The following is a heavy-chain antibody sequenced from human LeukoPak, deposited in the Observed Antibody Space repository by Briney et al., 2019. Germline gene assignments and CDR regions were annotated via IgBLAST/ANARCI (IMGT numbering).Heavy chain of an antibody. J-gene: IGHJ6*03. V-gene: IGHV3-21*01. CDR2: ISGGSDFI. Sequence: PGGSLRLSCAASGLTFRSYSMNWVRQAPGRGLEWVSSISGGSDFIYYADYVKGRFTISRDNAKNSLSLQMNSLTVEDMAVYYCARGGLHSYFMDVWGKGTTVTVSS. CDR1: GLTFRSYS. CDR3: ARGGLHSYFMDV.